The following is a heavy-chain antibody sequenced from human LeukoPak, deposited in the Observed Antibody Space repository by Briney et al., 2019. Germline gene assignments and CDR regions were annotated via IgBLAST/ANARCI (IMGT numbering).Heavy chain of an antibody. V-gene: IGHV4-4*09. CDR2: THTSGSP. J-gene: IGHJ5*02. D-gene: IGHD2-2*01. CDR1: GGSMTHYF. Sequence: PSETLSLTCTVSGGSMTHYFWNWIRQPPGKGLEWSGDTHTSGSPDYSHSLKSRVTISLDTSKNQFSLMRSSVTAADTAVYFCARATQRYCSGTTCFPYWFDTWGQGTLATVSS. CDR3: ARATQRYCSGTTCFPYWFDT.